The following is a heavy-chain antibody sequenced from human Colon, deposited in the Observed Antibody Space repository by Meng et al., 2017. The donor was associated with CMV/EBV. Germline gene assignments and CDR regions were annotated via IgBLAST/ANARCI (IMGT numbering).Heavy chain of an antibody. J-gene: IGHJ4*02. CDR3: ARDGIDGYNFDY. CDR1: GGTFSSYT. V-gene: IGHV1-69*04. D-gene: IGHD5-24*01. Sequence: SFKASGGTFSSYTISWVRQAPGQGLEWMGRIIPMLGITNYAQKFQGRVTITADKSTRTAYMELSSLRSEDTAVYYCARDGIDGYNFDYWGQGTLVTVSS. CDR2: IIPMLGIT.